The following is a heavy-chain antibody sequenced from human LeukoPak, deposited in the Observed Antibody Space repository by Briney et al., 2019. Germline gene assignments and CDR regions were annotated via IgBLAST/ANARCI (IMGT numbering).Heavy chain of an antibody. CDR3: ARGPLHSSSWYVKNYYYYYGMDV. CDR1: GGSISSYY. V-gene: IGHV4-59*01. Sequence: SETLSLTCTVSGGSISSYYWSWIRQPPRKGLDWIGYIYYSGSTNYNPSLKSRVTISVDTSKNQYSLKLSSVTAADTAVYYCARGPLHSSSWYVKNYYYYYGMDVWGQGTTVTVSS. J-gene: IGHJ6*02. CDR2: IYYSGST. D-gene: IGHD6-13*01.